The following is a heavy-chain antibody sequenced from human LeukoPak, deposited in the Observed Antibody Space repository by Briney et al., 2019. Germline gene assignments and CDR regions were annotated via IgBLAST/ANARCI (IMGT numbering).Heavy chain of an antibody. CDR3: AKWVPYDILTGRIN. Sequence: GGSLRLSCAASGFTFSNYWMTWVRQAPGKGLEWVANIKPDESEKYYVGSVKGRFTISRDNAKNSLYLQMNSLRAEDTAVYYCAKWVPYDILTGRINWGQGTLVTVSS. J-gene: IGHJ4*02. CDR1: GFTFSNYW. D-gene: IGHD3-9*01. V-gene: IGHV3-7*03. CDR2: IKPDESEK.